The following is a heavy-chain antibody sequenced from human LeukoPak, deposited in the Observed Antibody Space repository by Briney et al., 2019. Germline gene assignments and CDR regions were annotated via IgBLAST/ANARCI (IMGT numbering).Heavy chain of an antibody. CDR1: GFTFNNYW. V-gene: IGHV3-7*03. J-gene: IGHJ3*01. CDR3: ATFRFLGT. Sequence: GGSLRLSCAASGFTFNNYWMTWVRQGPGKGLEWVANIKPGGNEKYYVDSVKGRFTISRDNIKNSLYLQMNSLRAEDTAIYYCATFRFLGTWGQGTMVTVSP. CDR2: IKPGGNEK. D-gene: IGHD3-3*01.